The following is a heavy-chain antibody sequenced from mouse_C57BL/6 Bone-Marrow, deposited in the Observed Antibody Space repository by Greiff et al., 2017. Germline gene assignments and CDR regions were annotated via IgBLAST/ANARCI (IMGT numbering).Heavy chain of an antibody. V-gene: IGHV1-61*01. CDR2: IYPSDSET. CDR3: ARYRRGYGSSYWYFDV. D-gene: IGHD1-1*01. J-gene: IGHJ1*03. CDR1: GYTFTSYW. Sequence: VQLQQPGAELVRPGSSVKLSCKASGYTFTSYWMDWVKQRPGQGLEWIGNIYPSDSETHYNQKFKDKATLTVDKSSSPAYMQLSSLTSEDSAVYYCARYRRGYGSSYWYFDVWGTGTTVTVSS.